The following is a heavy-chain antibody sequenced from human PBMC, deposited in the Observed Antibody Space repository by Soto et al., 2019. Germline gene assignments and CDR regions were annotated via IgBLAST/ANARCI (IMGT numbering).Heavy chain of an antibody. D-gene: IGHD2-2*01. V-gene: IGHV1-69*01. CDR2: IIPIFGTA. J-gene: IGHJ4*02. CDR3: ARLGPAAGFNFDY. Sequence: QVQLVQSGAEVKKPGSSVKVSCKASGGTFSSYAISWVRQAPGQGLEWMGGIIPIFGTANYAQKFQGRVXITAXXSXXXXXXXXSSLRSEDTAVYYCARLGPAAGFNFDYWGQGTLVTVSS. CDR1: GGTFSSYA.